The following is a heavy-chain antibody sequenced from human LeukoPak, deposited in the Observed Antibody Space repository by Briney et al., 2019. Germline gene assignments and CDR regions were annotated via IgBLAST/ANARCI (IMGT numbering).Heavy chain of an antibody. CDR1: GDSVSSSRYY. CDR2: IYYSGST. J-gene: IGHJ5*02. V-gene: IGHV4-39*01. Sequence: SETLSLTCTVSGDSVSSSRYYWGWIRQPPGKGLEWIGSIYYSGSTYYSPSLKSRVTIFLDTSKNQFSLKLTSVAAADTAIYYCARYSYGGEDWFDPWGQGTLITVSS. CDR3: ARYSYGGEDWFDP. D-gene: IGHD5-18*01.